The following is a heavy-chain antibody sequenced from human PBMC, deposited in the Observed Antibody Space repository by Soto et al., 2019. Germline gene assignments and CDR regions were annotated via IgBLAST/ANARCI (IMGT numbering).Heavy chain of an antibody. V-gene: IGHV3-21*01. CDR1: GFTFSSYS. CDR3: ARDRGASVLE. J-gene: IGHJ4*02. CDR2: ISSSSSYI. D-gene: IGHD6-6*01. Sequence: EVQLVESGGGLVKPGGSLRLSCAASGFTFSSYSMNWVLQAPGKGLEWVSSISSSSSYIYYADSVKGRFTISRDNAKNSLYLQMTSLRAEDTAVYYCARDRGASVLEWGQGTLVTVSS.